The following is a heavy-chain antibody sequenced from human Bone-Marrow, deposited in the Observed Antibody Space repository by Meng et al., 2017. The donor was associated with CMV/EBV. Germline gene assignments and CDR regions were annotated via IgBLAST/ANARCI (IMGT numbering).Heavy chain of an antibody. Sequence: GESLKISCAASTFTFNNYDMHWVRQAPGKGLEWVAAIGSAGDTYYPDSVKGRFTISRDNAKNSLYLQMNSLRAEDTALYYCATYYYDSSGYYLTDKNDYWGQGTLVTVSS. J-gene: IGHJ4*02. CDR3: ATYYYDSSGYYLTDKNDY. CDR1: TFTFNNYD. CDR2: IGSAGDT. V-gene: IGHV3-13*01. D-gene: IGHD3-22*01.